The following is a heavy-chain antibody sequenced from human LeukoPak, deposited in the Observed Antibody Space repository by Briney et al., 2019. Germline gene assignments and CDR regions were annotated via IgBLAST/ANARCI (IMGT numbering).Heavy chain of an antibody. CDR2: ISSSSSYI. V-gene: IGHV3-21*01. Sequence: GGSLRLSCAASGFTFSSYSMNWVRQAPGKGLEWVSSISSSSSYIYYADSVKGRFTISRDNAKNSLYLQMNSLRAEDTAVYYCARDSRYCSSTSCYFGSDAFDIWGQGTMVTVSS. J-gene: IGHJ3*02. CDR1: GFTFSSYS. D-gene: IGHD2-2*01. CDR3: ARDSRYCSSTSCYFGSDAFDI.